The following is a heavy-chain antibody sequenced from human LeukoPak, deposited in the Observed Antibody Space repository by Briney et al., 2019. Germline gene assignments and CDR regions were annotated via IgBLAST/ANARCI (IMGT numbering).Heavy chain of an antibody. V-gene: IGHV4-39*07. Sequence: MSSETLSLTCTVSGGSISSSRYYWGWIRQPPGKGLEWIGSIDYSGSTYYTPSLKSRVTISVDTSKNQFSLKLSSVTAADTAVYYCARQSTGILTGYYRGGYYFDYWGQGTLVTVSS. CDR3: ARQSTGILTGYYRGGYYFDY. D-gene: IGHD3-9*01. CDR2: IDYSGST. J-gene: IGHJ4*02. CDR1: GGSISSSRYY.